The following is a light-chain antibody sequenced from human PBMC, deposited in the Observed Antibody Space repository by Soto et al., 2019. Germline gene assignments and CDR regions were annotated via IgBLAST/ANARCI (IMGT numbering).Light chain of an antibody. Sequence: QSVLTQPPSASGTPGQRVTISCSGSSSNLGSNFVYWYQQLPGTAPKLPFYSNNQRPSGVPDRYSVSKSVTATSLAISGLRHEDEADYYCASWDDRLSGDVLGIGTKLTVL. CDR3: ASWDDRLSGDV. CDR1: SSNLGSNF. J-gene: IGLJ1*01. V-gene: IGLV1-47*02. CDR2: SNN.